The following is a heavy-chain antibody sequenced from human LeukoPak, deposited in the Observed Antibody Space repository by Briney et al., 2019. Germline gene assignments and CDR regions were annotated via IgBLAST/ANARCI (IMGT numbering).Heavy chain of an antibody. Sequence: ASVKVSFKASGYTFTSYYMHWVRQAPGQGLEWMGIINPSGGSTSYAQKFQGRATMTRDTSTSTVYMELSSLRSEDTAVYYCARDSHGVAGPWGQGTLVTVSS. CDR3: ARDSHGVAGP. J-gene: IGHJ5*02. D-gene: IGHD6-19*01. V-gene: IGHV1-46*01. CDR1: GYTFTSYY. CDR2: INPSGGST.